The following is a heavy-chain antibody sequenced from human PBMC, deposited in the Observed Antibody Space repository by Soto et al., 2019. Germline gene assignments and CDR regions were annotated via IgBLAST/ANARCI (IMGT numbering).Heavy chain of an antibody. CDR2: ISYGGNNK. CDR3: AREEFEAGRGHFGC. Sequence: QVQVVESGGGVVQPGGSLRLSCAASGFTFSTSAMHWVRQAPGKGLEWMAMISYGGNNKYYADSVKGQFTISRYISESTLYLQMNSLRTEDTAVYYCAREEFEAGRGHFGCWGQGTLVSVSS. J-gene: IGHJ4*02. V-gene: IGHV3-30-3*01. D-gene: IGHD6-13*01. CDR1: GFTFSTSA.